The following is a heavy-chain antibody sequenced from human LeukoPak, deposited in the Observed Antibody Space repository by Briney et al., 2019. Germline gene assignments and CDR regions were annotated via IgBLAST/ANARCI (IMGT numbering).Heavy chain of an antibody. V-gene: IGHV4-39*07. D-gene: IGHD6-19*01. CDR2: IYYSGST. Sequence: SETLSLTCTVSGGSISSSSYYWGWIRQPPGKGLEWIGSIYYSGSTYYNPSLKSRVTISVDTSKNQFSLKLSSVTAADTAVYYCARGSSGWPNFDYWGQGTLVTVSS. CDR3: ARGSSGWPNFDY. J-gene: IGHJ4*02. CDR1: GGSISSSSYY.